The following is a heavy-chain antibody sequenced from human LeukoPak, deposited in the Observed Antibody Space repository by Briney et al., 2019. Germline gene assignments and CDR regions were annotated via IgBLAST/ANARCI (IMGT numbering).Heavy chain of an antibody. CDR3: ARGNSILGNYYYYYMDV. Sequence: GASVKVSCKASGYTFTSYDINWVRQATGQGLEWMGWMNPNSGNTGYAQKFQGRVTITRNTSISTAYMELSSLRSEDTAVYYCARGNSILGNYYYYYMDVWGKGTTVTVSS. D-gene: IGHD3-16*01. CDR2: MNPNSGNT. V-gene: IGHV1-8*03. CDR1: GYTFTSYD. J-gene: IGHJ6*03.